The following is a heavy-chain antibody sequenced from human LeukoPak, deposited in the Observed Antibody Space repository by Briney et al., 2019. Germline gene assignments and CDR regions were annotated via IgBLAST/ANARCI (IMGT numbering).Heavy chain of an antibody. CDR3: ARDRCSSTSCNNTGWFDV. D-gene: IGHD2-2*01. V-gene: IGHV3-74*01. Sequence: PGGCPSLSCAASGFTVSSYWMHWGRQAPGKGLVWVSRINSDGSSTSYADSVKGRFTISRDNAKNTLYLQMNSLRAEDTAVYYCARDRCSSTSCNNTGWFDVWGQGTLVTVSS. CDR1: GFTVSSYW. J-gene: IGHJ5*02. CDR2: INSDGSST.